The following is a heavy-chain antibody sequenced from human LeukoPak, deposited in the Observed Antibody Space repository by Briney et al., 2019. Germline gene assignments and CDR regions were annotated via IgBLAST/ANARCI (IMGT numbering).Heavy chain of an antibody. Sequence: SETLSLTCTVSGGSISSGDCYWSWIRQPPGKGLEWIGYIYYSGSTYYNPSLKSRVTISVDTSKNQFSLKLSSVTAADTAVYYRARHGRSNRHPFDYWGQGTLVTVSS. V-gene: IGHV4-30-4*08. CDR3: ARHGRSNRHPFDY. J-gene: IGHJ4*02. CDR2: IYYSGST. D-gene: IGHD1-14*01. CDR1: GGSISSGDCY.